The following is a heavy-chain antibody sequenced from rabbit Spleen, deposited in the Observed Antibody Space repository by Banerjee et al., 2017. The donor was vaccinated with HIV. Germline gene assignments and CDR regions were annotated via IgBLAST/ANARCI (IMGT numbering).Heavy chain of an antibody. D-gene: IGHD4-1*01. J-gene: IGHJ4*01. CDR1: GFTISGYW. Sequence: QEQLEESGGRLVQPGGSLTLSCKAFGFTISGYWVNWVRQTPGKGLEWIACINTATGKAVYASWAKGRFTISKTSSTTVTLQMTSLTAADTATYFCARDLAGVIGWNFGWWGPGTLVTVS. CDR3: ARDLAGVIGWNFGW. CDR2: INTATGKA. V-gene: IGHV1S45*01.